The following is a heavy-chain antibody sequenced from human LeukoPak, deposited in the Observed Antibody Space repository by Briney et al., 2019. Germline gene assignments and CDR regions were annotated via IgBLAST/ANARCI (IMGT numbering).Heavy chain of an antibody. J-gene: IGHJ4*02. D-gene: IGHD6-25*01. V-gene: IGHV3-9*01. CDR2: SSYKRDGI. CDR1: GFTFDDYA. Sequence: RSLTFYCVASGFTFDDYAMHWVRHAPGQGLEWVKGSSYKRDGIGYADSVKGRFTVSRDNAKNSLYLRMNSLRSEDTALYYCAKGAAAGIRGYFDYWGQGILVTVSS. CDR3: AKGAAAGIRGYFDY.